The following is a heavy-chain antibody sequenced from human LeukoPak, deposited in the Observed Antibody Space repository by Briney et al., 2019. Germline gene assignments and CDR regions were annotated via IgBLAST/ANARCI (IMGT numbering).Heavy chain of an antibody. D-gene: IGHD4-17*01. CDR2: ISYDGSNK. V-gene: IGHV3-30*03. CDR1: GFTFSNAW. CDR3: ASPDDDYGDTRGGYYYGMDV. Sequence: GSLRLSCAASGFTFSNAWMGWVRQAPGKGLEWVAAISYDGSNKYYADSVKGRFTISRDNSKNTLYLQMNSLRAEDTAVYYCASPDDDYGDTRGGYYYGMDVWGQGTTVTVSS. J-gene: IGHJ6*02.